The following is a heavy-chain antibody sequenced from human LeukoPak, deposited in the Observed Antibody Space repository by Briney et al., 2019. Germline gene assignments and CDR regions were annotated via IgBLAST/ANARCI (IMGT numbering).Heavy chain of an antibody. CDR1: GYTFTGYY. CDR3: ARGGFDY. V-gene: IGHV1-2*02. J-gene: IGHJ4*02. CDR2: ISPNSDDT. Sequence: ASVKISCKASGYTFTGYYLHWVRQAPGQGLEWMGWISPNSDDTNYAQKFRGRVNMTRDTSISKAYMELSRLRSDDTAIYYCARGGFDYWGQGTLVTVSS.